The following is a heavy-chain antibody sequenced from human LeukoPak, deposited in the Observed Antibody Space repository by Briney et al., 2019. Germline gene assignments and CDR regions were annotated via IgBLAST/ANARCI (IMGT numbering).Heavy chain of an antibody. Sequence: SVTVSFTASGGTFSSYAISWVRQAPGQGLEWMGGIIPIFGTANYAQKFQGRVTITADESTSTAYMELSSLRSEDTAVYYCARHEVGDYYDSSGYYGNWFDPWGRGTLVTVSS. CDR2: IIPIFGTA. J-gene: IGHJ5*02. CDR3: ARHEVGDYYDSSGYYGNWFDP. V-gene: IGHV1-69*13. D-gene: IGHD3-22*01. CDR1: GGTFSSYA.